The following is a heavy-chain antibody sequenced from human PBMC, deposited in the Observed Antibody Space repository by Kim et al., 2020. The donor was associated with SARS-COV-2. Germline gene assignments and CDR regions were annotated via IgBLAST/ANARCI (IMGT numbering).Heavy chain of an antibody. Sequence: SETLSLTCTVSGGSISSSSYYWGWIRQPPGKGLEWIGSIYYSGSTYYNPSLKSRVTISVDTSKNQFSLKLSSVTAADTAVYYCARQGGIVGATGNFDYWGQGTLVTVSS. CDR3: ARQGGIVGATGNFDY. D-gene: IGHD1-26*01. J-gene: IGHJ4*02. CDR2: IYYSGST. V-gene: IGHV4-39*01. CDR1: GGSISSSSYY.